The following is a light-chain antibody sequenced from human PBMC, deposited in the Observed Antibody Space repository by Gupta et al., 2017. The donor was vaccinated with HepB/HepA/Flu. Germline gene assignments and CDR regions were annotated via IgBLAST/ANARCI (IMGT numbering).Light chain of an antibody. Sequence: EIVLPQSPGTLSLSPGERVTLSCRASQSVSSSYLAWYQQKPGQAPRLLIYGASSRATGIPDRFSGSGSGTDFSLTISRLEPEDFAVYYCHQYDNSPQTFGQGTTVEIK. CDR2: GAS. CDR3: HQYDNSPQT. J-gene: IGKJ1*01. V-gene: IGKV3-20*01. CDR1: QSVSSSY.